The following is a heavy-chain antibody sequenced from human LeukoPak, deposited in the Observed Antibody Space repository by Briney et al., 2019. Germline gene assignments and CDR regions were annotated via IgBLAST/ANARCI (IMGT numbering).Heavy chain of an antibody. V-gene: IGHV3-23*01. D-gene: IGHD2-15*01. Sequence: GGTLRLSCAASGFTFSSYGMSWVRQAPGKGLEWVSAISGSGGSTYYADSVKGRFTISRDNSKNTLYLQMNSLRAEDTAVYYCAKARSGPHDAFDIWGQGTKVTVSS. CDR3: AKARSGPHDAFDI. CDR1: GFTFSSYG. CDR2: ISGSGGST. J-gene: IGHJ3*02.